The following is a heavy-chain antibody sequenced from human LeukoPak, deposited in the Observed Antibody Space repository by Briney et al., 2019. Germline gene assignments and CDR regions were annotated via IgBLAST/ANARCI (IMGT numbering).Heavy chain of an antibody. CDR3: ARVSLGYCSGGTCYFQDH. J-gene: IGHJ4*02. Sequence: ASVTVSCKASGYTFTNYDINWVRRATGQGLEWMGWMNPNSGNTGYAQKFQGRVTMTRSTSISTAYMELSSLTSEDTAVYYCARVSLGYCSGGTCYFQDHWGQGTLVTVSS. CDR1: GYTFTNYD. V-gene: IGHV1-8*01. CDR2: MNPNSGNT. D-gene: IGHD2-15*01.